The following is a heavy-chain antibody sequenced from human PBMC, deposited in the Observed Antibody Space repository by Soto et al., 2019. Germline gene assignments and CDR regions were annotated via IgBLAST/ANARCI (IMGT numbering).Heavy chain of an antibody. D-gene: IGHD3-10*01. CDR2: IYYGGST. J-gene: IGHJ4*02. V-gene: IGHV4-39*01. Sequence: QLQLQESGPGLVKPSETLSLTCTVSGGSISSGSYYWGWIRQPPGKGLEWIGTIYYGGSTNYNPSLKSRITISVDTSKNQFSLKLTSVTAAVTAVYYCARQGGSGRSHDYWGQGTLVTVSS. CDR3: ARQGGSGRSHDY. CDR1: GGSISSGSYY.